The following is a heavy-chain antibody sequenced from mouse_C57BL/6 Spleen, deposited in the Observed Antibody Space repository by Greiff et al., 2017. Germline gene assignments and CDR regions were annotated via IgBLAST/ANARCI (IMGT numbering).Heavy chain of an antibody. Sequence: QVQLQQPGAELVRPGSSVKLSCKASGYTFTSSWMHWVKQRPIQGLEWIGNIDPSDSETPYNQKFKDKATLTVDKSSSTAYMQLSSLTSEDSAVYYCARGVDGSRGAWFAYWGQGTLVTVSA. CDR2: IDPSDSET. J-gene: IGHJ3*01. CDR3: ARGVDGSRGAWFAY. D-gene: IGHD1-1*01. V-gene: IGHV1-52*01. CDR1: GYTFTSSW.